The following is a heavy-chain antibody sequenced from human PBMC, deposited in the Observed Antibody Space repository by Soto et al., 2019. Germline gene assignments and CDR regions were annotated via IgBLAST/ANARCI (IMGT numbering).Heavy chain of an antibody. Sequence: GGSLRLSCAASGFTFSSYWMHWVRQAPGKGLVWVSRINSDGSSTSYADSVKGRFTISRDNAKNTLYLQMNSLRAEDTAVYYCARVENYYDSSGYYYSTNFDYWGQGTLVTVSS. CDR3: ARVENYYDSSGYYYSTNFDY. CDR2: INSDGSST. D-gene: IGHD3-22*01. J-gene: IGHJ4*02. CDR1: GFTFSSYW. V-gene: IGHV3-74*01.